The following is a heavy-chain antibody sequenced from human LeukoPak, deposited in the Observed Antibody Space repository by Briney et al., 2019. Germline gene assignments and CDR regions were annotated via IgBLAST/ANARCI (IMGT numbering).Heavy chain of an antibody. CDR3: AKDRRTAAGSFDY. CDR2: ISGSGGST. D-gene: IGHD6-13*01. CDR1: GFTFSSHG. Sequence: PGGSLRLSCAASGFTFSSHGMNWVRQAPGKGLEWVSAISGSGGSTYYADSVKGRFTISRDNSKNTLYLQMNSLRAEDTAVYYCAKDRRTAAGSFDYWGQGTLVTVSS. J-gene: IGHJ4*02. V-gene: IGHV3-23*01.